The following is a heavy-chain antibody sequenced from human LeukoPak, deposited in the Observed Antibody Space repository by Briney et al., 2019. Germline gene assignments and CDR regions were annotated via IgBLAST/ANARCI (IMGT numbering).Heavy chain of an antibody. J-gene: IGHJ3*02. CDR2: ISSSSNYI. V-gene: IGHV3-21*01. CDR1: GFIFSYYS. Sequence: GGSLRLSCAASGFIFSYYSVNWVRQAPGKGLEWVSSISSSSNYINYADSVKGRFTISRDNAKKSLYLQMNSLRVEDTAVYYCARDVGGYGDYGYDAFDIWGQGTMVTVSS. D-gene: IGHD4-17*01. CDR3: ARDVGGYGDYGYDAFDI.